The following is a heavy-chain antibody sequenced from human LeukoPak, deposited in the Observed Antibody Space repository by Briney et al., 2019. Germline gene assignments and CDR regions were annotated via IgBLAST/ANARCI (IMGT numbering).Heavy chain of an antibody. J-gene: IGHJ5*02. CDR1: GGSFSGDY. Sequence: PSETLSLTCAVYGGSFSGDYWSWIRQPPGKGLEWIGEINHSGSTNYNPSLKSRVTISVDTSKNQFSLKLSSVTAADTAVYYRARAAARRLLSWFDPWGQGTLVTVSS. V-gene: IGHV4-34*01. CDR3: ARAAARRLLSWFDP. D-gene: IGHD6-6*01. CDR2: INHSGST.